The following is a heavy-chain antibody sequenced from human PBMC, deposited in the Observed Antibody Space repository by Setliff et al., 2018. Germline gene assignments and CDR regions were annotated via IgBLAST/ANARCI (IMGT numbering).Heavy chain of an antibody. V-gene: IGHV4-4*07. D-gene: IGHD3-10*01. Sequence: SETLSLTCTASGGSIRSDNWSWIRQPAGKGLEWIGRIYTSGSTNYNPSLKSRVTMSVDTSKNQFSLKLSSVTAADTAVYYCARYYGSGPLNWFDPWGQGTLVTVSS. CDR1: GGSIRSDN. CDR2: IYTSGST. J-gene: IGHJ5*02. CDR3: ARYYGSGPLNWFDP.